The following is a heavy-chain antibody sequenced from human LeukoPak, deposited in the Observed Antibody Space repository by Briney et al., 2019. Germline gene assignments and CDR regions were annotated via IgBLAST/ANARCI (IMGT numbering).Heavy chain of an antibody. J-gene: IGHJ4*02. D-gene: IGHD3-3*01. V-gene: IGHV3-7*03. CDR1: GFTFSNYW. Sequence: GGSLRLSCAASGFTFSNYWMSWVRQTPGKGLEWVANIKEDGSDRYYVDSLKGRFTISRDNAKNSLYLQMNSLRAEDTAVYYCAKDRTRQAYWGQGTLVTVSS. CDR2: IKEDGSDR. CDR3: AKDRTRQAY.